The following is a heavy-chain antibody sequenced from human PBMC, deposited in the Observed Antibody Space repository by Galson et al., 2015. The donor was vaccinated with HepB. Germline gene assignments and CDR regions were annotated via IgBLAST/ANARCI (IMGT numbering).Heavy chain of an antibody. V-gene: IGHV1-46*01. D-gene: IGHD2-21*01. CDR1: GYTFTSYY. CDR2: INPSGGST. J-gene: IGHJ6*02. Sequence: SVKVSCKASGYTFTSYYMHWVRQAPGQGLEWMGIINPSGGSTSYAQKFQGRVTMTRDTSTSTVYMELSSLRSEDTAVYYCARSYCGGDCHSYYYYYGMDVWGQGTTVTVSS. CDR3: ARSYCGGDCHSYYYYYGMDV.